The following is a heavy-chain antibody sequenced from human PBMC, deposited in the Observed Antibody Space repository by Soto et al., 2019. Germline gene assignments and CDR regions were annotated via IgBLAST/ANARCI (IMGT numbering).Heavy chain of an antibody. Sequence: GGSLRLSCAASGFNFNNYGMHWVRRAPGKGLEWVAVIWNDGNGYYYANSVKGRFTISRDNSKNTLFLQMSSLRADDTAVYYCARRQISPPTRGAASARGGMDVWGQGTTVTVSS. CDR3: ARRQISPPTRGAASARGGMDV. D-gene: IGHD6-13*01. V-gene: IGHV3-33*01. CDR2: IWNDGNGY. J-gene: IGHJ6*02. CDR1: GFNFNNYG.